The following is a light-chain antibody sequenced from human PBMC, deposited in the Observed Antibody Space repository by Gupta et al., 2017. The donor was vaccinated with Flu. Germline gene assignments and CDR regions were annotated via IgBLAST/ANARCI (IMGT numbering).Light chain of an antibody. CDR1: SSNIGSHP. V-gene: IGLV1-44*01. Sequence: HSVLTLPPSASGTPGQRVTISCSGRSSNIGSHPVPLYQQLPGTAPNLLFYSNNKRPSGVPDRFSGSKSGTSASLASSGLQAEDEADYYCAAMDDSRNGWVFGGGTKLTVL. CDR2: SNN. CDR3: AAMDDSRNGWV. J-gene: IGLJ3*02.